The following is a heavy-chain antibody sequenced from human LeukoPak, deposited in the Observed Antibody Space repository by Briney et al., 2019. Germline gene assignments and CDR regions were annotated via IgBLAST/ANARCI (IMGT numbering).Heavy chain of an antibody. CDR2: INHSGST. D-gene: IGHD2-15*01. CDR3: ARGPYCSGGSCYWFDP. V-gene: IGHV4-34*01. CDR1: GGSFSGYY. J-gene: IGHJ5*02. Sequence: PSETLSLTCAVYGGSFSGYYWSWIRQPPGKGLEWVGEINHSGSTNYNPSLKSRVTISVDTSKNQFSLKLSSVTAADTAEYYCARGPYCSGGSCYWFDPWGQGTLVTVSS.